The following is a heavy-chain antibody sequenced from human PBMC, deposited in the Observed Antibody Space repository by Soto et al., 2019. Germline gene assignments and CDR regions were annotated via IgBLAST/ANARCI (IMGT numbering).Heavy chain of an antibody. CDR2: INHSGST. Sequence: SETLSLTCAVYGGSFSGYYWSWIRQPPGKGLEGIGEINHSGSTNYNPSLKSRVTISVDTSKNQFSLKLSSVTAADTAVYYCARPSSTSLDWFDPWGQGTLVTVSS. D-gene: IGHD2-2*01. CDR1: GGSFSGYY. V-gene: IGHV4-34*01. CDR3: ARPSSTSLDWFDP. J-gene: IGHJ5*02.